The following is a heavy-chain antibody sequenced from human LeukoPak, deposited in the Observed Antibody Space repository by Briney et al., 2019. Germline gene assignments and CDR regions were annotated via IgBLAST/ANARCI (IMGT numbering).Heavy chain of an antibody. CDR2: IYSSGST. J-gene: IGHJ3*02. CDR3: ARGIVRGVSAPDI. CDR1: GGSISGYF. V-gene: IGHV4-4*07. D-gene: IGHD3-10*01. Sequence: SETLSLTCTVSGGSISGYFWAWIRRPAGKGLEWIGRIYSSGSTNYNLSLKSRVIMSVDTSKTQFYLNLRSVTAADTAIYYCARGIVRGVSAPDIWGQGTMVTVSS.